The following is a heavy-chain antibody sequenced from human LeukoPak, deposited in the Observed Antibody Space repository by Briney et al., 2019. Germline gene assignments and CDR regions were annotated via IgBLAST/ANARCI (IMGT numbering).Heavy chain of an antibody. J-gene: IGHJ6*02. D-gene: IGHD6-19*01. V-gene: IGHV3-30*04. Sequence: GGSLRLSCAASGFSFSSYAMHWVRQAPGKGLGWVAVISYDGSNKYYADSVKGRFTISRDNSKNTLYLQMNSLRAEDTAVYYCAKGILASYSSGWYYGMDVWGQGTTVTVSS. CDR3: AKGILASYSSGWYYGMDV. CDR2: ISYDGSNK. CDR1: GFSFSSYA.